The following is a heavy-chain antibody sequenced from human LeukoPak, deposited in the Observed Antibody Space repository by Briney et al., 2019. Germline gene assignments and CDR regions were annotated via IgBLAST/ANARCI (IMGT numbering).Heavy chain of an antibody. V-gene: IGHV3-74*01. J-gene: IGHJ4*02. CDR1: GFDFSSNW. D-gene: IGHD3-3*01. CDR2: IKGDGIST. Sequence: GGSLRLSCAASGFDFSSNWMHWVRHAPGQGLVWVSRIKGDGISTNYADSVKGRFTISRDNAKNSLYLQMIGLRAEDTGIYFCARGTTWSPLDFDYWGQGTQVTVSS. CDR3: ARGTTWSPLDFDY.